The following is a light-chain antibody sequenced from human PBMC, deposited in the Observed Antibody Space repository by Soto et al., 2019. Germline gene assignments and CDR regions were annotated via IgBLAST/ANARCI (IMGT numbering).Light chain of an antibody. V-gene: IGKV1-5*01. CDR3: QQYNSFPT. Sequence: DIQLTQSPSTLSASVGDSVTITCRASKSVSSWLAWYQQKPGRAPRLLIYDASKLEAGVPSRFSGSGSETELSLTISSLQPDDFATYFCQQYNSFPTFGQGTRVEIK. J-gene: IGKJ1*01. CDR1: KSVSSW. CDR2: DAS.